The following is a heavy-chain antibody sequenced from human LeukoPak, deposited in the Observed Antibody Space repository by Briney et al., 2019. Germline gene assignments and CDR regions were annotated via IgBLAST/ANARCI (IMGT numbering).Heavy chain of an antibody. V-gene: IGHV1-18*01. J-gene: IGHJ5*02. CDR3: ARDRSSSWYGGNWFDP. CDR1: GYTFTSYG. D-gene: IGHD6-13*01. CDR2: ISAYNGNT. Sequence: GASVKVSCKASGYTFTSYGISWVRQAPGQGLEWMGWISAYNGNTNYAQKLQGRVTMTTDTSTSTAYMELRSLRSDDTAVYYCARDRSSSWYGGNWFDPWAREPWSPSPQ.